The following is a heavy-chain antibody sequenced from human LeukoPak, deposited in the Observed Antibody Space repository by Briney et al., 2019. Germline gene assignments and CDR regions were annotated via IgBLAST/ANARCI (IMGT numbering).Heavy chain of an antibody. J-gene: IGHJ4*02. CDR3: AREDSGGNSFDS. CDR1: GFTLSDYY. D-gene: IGHD4/OR15-4a*01. V-gene: IGHV3-11*01. CDR2: ISNSGFTT. Sequence: GGSLRLSCAASGFTLSDYYVSWIRQAPGKGLESVAFISNSGFTTYYSDSVKGRFTVSRDNAKDSVSLQMNSLRAEDTARYYCAREDSGGNSFDSWGQRALATVS.